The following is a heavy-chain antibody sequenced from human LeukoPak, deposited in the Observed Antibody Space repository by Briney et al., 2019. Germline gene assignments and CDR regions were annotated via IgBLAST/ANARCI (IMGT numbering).Heavy chain of an antibody. CDR1: GYTFTSYG. J-gene: IGHJ4*02. Sequence: ASVKVSCKASGYTFTSYGISWVRQAPGQGLEWMGWISAYNGNTNYAQKLQGRVTMTTDTSTSTAYMELRSLRSDDTAVYYCARASLGRTVLTGTFDYWGQGTLVTVSS. CDR2: ISAYNGNT. D-gene: IGHD1-7*01. CDR3: ARASLGRTVLTGTFDY. V-gene: IGHV1-18*01.